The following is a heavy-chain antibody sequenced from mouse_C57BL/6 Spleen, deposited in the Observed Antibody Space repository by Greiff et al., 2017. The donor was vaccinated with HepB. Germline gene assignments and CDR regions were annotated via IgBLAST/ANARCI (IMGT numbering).Heavy chain of an antibody. CDR1: GYTFTDYY. D-gene: IGHD1-1*01. Sequence: QVQLQQSGAELVRPGASVKLSCKASGYTFTDYYINWVKQRPGQGLEWIARIYPGSGNTYYNEKFKGKATLTAGKSSSTAYMQLSSLTSEDSAVYFCARNYGSSSWFAYWGQGTLVTVSA. J-gene: IGHJ3*01. CDR2: IYPGSGNT. CDR3: ARNYGSSSWFAY. V-gene: IGHV1-76*01.